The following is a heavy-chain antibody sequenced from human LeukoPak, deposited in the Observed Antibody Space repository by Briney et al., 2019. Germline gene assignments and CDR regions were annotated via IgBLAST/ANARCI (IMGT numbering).Heavy chain of an antibody. CDR3: ATSHDVKTAPYDL. CDR1: GGSISSYC. Sequence: SETLSLTCTVSGGSISSYCWSWVRQPPGKGLEWIGYIFTSGSTDYNPSLKSRVTMSVDASKNQLSMELRFLTAADTAAYYCATSHDVKTAPYDLWGQGTLVTVSS. D-gene: IGHD2-21*01. CDR2: IFTSGST. J-gene: IGHJ5*02. V-gene: IGHV4-4*09.